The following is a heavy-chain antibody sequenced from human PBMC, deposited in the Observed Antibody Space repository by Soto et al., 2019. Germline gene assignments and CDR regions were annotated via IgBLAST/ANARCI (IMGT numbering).Heavy chain of an antibody. CDR1: GYTFTSYG. CDR2: ISAYNGNT. CDR3: SREGTYYYDSSGYYCYFDY. D-gene: IGHD3-22*01. V-gene: IGHV1-18*01. Sequence: QSGAEVKKPGASVKVSCKASGYTFTSYGISWVRQAPXQGLEWMGWISAYNGNTNYDQKLQGRATITTDTSTSTTYMELRSLRSDDKAVYYCSREGTYYYDSSGYYCYFDYWGQGTLVTVSS. J-gene: IGHJ4*02.